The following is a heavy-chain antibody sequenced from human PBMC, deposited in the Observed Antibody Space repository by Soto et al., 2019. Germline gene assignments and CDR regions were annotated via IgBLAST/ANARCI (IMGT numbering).Heavy chain of an antibody. CDR2: IIPIFGIA. CDR3: AREDRDRETGLVPAAIDGMDV. CDR1: GGTFSRYS. D-gene: IGHD2-2*01. V-gene: IGHV1-69*08. J-gene: IGHJ6*02. Sequence: QVQLVQSGAEVKKPGSSVKVSCKASGGTFSRYSITWVRQAPGHGLEWIGRIIPIFGIASYAQKFQGRVTITADESTSTAYMELSSLRSDDTDVYCCAREDRDRETGLVPAAIDGMDVWGQGTTVTVSS.